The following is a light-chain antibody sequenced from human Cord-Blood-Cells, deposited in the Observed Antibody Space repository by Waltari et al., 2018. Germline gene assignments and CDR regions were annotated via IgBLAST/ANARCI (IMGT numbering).Light chain of an antibody. Sequence: QSVLTQPPSASGTPGQRVTISCSGSSPNIGSNYVYWYQQLPGTAPKLLIYRNKQLPSGVPDRFAGSQSGTSASLAIRGLRSEDEADYYGAAWDDSLSGRVFGGGTKLTVL. CDR3: AAWDDSLSGRV. V-gene: IGLV1-47*01. J-gene: IGLJ3*02. CDR1: SPNIGSNY. CDR2: RNK.